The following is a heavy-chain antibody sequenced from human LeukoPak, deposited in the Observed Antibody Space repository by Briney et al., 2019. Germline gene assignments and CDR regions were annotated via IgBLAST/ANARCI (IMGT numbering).Heavy chain of an antibody. V-gene: IGHV3-30*01. CDR3: ARDLGSWD. CDR2: ISYDGSNK. CDR1: GFTFSSYA. J-gene: IGHJ4*02. D-gene: IGHD6-6*01. Sequence: GGSLRLSCAAPGFTFSSYAMHWVRQAPGKGLEWVAVISYDGSNKYYADSVKGRFTISRDNSKNTLYLQMNSLRAEDTAVYYCARDLGSWDWGQGTLVTVSS.